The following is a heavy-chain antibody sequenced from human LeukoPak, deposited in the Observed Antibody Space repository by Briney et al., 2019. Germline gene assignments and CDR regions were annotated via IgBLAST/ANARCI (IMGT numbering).Heavy chain of an antibody. CDR2: VSAYNGNT. V-gene: IGHV1-18*01. J-gene: IGHJ4*02. D-gene: IGHD2-15*01. CDR3: ARVECSGGSCPSDY. CDR1: GYTFTSYG. Sequence: ASVKVSCKASGYTFTSYGISWVRQAPGQGLEWMGWVSAYNGNTNYAQKLQGRVTMTTDTSTSTAYMELRSLRSDDTAVYYCARVECSGGSCPSDYWGQGTLVTVSS.